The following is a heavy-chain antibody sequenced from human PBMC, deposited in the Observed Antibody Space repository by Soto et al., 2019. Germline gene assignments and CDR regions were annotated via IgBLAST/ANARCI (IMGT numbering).Heavy chain of an antibody. D-gene: IGHD3-16*01. V-gene: IGHV1-18*01. CDR3: TSAYSLSVFTGAY. J-gene: IGHJ4*02. CDR1: GYTFTSYG. CDR2: IGAFNGDT. Sequence: QVQLVQSGAEVKKPGASVKVSCKASGYTFTSYGVTWVRQAPGQGLEWMGWIGAFNGDTNYAQKFQGRVTMTTDTPTTTAYMELRSLTSDDTAVYYSTSAYSLSVFTGAYWGQGTLVTVSS.